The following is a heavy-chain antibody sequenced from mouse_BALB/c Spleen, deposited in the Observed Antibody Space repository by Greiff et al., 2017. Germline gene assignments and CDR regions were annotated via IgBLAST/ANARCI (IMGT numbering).Heavy chain of an antibody. V-gene: IGHV3-2*02. CDR2: ISYSGST. Sequence: EVQLQESGPGLVKPSQSLSLTCTVTGYSITSDYAWNWIRQFPGNKLEWMGYISYSGSTSYNPSLKSRISITRDTSKNQFFLQLNSVTTEDTATYYCARWGLLRQWYFDVWGAGTTVTVSS. CDR1: GYSITSDYA. J-gene: IGHJ1*01. CDR3: ARWGLLRQWYFDV. D-gene: IGHD2-3*01.